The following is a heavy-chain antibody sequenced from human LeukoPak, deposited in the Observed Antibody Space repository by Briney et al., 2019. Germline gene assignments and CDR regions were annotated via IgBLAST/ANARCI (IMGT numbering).Heavy chain of an antibody. V-gene: IGHV3-21*01. CDR1: GFTLSSLA. D-gene: IGHD1-14*01. CDR2: SGTRSGTK. J-gene: IGHJ4*02. Sequence: GGSLRLSCAASGFTLSSLAMHWVRQAPGKGLEWVSSSGTRSGTKYYADSVKGRFTISRDSAKNSVSLQINSLRAEDTAVYYCAKGSYGNHDHWGQGTLVTVSS. CDR3: AKGSYGNHDH.